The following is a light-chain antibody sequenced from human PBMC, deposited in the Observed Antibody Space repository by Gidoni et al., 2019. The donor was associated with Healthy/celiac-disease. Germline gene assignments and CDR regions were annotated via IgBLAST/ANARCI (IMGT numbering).Light chain of an antibody. Sequence: DIPLTQSPSFLSASVGDRVTITCRASQGISSYLAWYQQKPGKAPKLLIYAASTLQSGVPARFSGSGSGTEFTLTISSLQPEDFATYYCQQLNSYPPEFTFGPXTKVDIK. CDR2: AAS. V-gene: IGKV1-9*01. J-gene: IGKJ3*01. CDR1: QGISSY. CDR3: QQLNSYPPEFT.